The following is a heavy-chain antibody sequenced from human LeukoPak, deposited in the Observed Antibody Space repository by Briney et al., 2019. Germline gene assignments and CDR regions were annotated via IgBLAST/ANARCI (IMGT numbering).Heavy chain of an antibody. CDR3: ARVGTTSNFYYYYGMDV. D-gene: IGHD2/OR15-2a*01. V-gene: IGHV3-74*01. Sequence: GGSLRLSCAASGFTFSSYWMYWVRQAPGKGLVWVSRINSDGSNTSYADSVKGRFTISRDNAKNTLYLQMNSLRAEDTAVYYCARVGTTSNFYYYYGMDVWGQGTTVTVSS. CDR2: INSDGSNT. CDR1: GFTFSSYW. J-gene: IGHJ6*02.